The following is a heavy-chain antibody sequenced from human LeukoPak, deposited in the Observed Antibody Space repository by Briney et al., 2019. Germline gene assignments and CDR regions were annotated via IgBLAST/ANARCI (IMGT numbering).Heavy chain of an antibody. CDR1: GYTFTGYY. V-gene: IGHV1-2*02. J-gene: IGHJ4*02. CDR3: ARVRSTTGIVGATWDYFDY. CDR2: INPNSGGT. D-gene: IGHD1-26*01. Sequence: ASVKVSCKASGYTFTGYYMHWVRQAPGQGLEWMGWINPNSGGTNYAQKFQGRVTVTRDTSISTAYMELSRLRSDDTAVYYCARVRSTTGIVGATWDYFDYWGQGTLVTVSS.